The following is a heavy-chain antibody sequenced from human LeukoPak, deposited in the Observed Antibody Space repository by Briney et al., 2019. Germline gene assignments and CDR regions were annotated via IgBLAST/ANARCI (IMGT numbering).Heavy chain of an antibody. CDR1: GFTFSTYD. CDR2: VRVNGRST. CDR3: AKPGEASKYYFDY. J-gene: IGHJ4*02. D-gene: IGHD2-21*01. V-gene: IGHV3-23*01. Sequence: GGSLRLSCTASGFTFSTYDMSWVRQAPGKGLEWVSTVRVNGRSTYYADSVEGRFTISRDNSKNTLYLQMNSLRAEDTALYYCAKPGEASKYYFDYWGQGALVTVSS.